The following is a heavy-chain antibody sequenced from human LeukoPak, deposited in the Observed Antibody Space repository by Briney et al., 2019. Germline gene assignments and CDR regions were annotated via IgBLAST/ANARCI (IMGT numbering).Heavy chain of an antibody. CDR2: INGDGSST. V-gene: IGHV3-74*01. J-gene: IGHJ4*02. D-gene: IGHD1-7*01. CDR1: GFTFRSYW. CDR3: AGGELLLDY. Sequence: GGSLRPSCAASGFTFRSYWMHWVRQAPGKGLVWVSRINGDGSSTSYADSVKGRFTISRDNAKNTLYLQMNSLRAEDTAVYYCAGGELLLDYWGQGTLVTVSS.